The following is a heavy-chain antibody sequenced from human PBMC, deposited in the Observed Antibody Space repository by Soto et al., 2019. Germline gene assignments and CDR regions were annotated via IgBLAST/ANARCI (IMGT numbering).Heavy chain of an antibody. V-gene: IGHV3-23*01. J-gene: IGHJ4*02. CDR2: ISGNAGRT. Sequence: VQLFQSGGGQVQPGGSLRLSCAASGFSFSSYAVGWVRQPPGKGLEWVSVISGNAGRTYYADSVKGRFIISRDNSRDTLSLQMDSLRGEDTAIYYCAKTKGNYCSGGSCYYFDKWGQGVLVTVSS. D-gene: IGHD2-15*01. CDR1: GFSFSSYA. CDR3: AKTKGNYCSGGSCYYFDK.